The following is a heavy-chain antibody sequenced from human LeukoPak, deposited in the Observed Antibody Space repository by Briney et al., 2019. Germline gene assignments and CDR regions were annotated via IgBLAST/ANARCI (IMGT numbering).Heavy chain of an antibody. CDR1: GFTFGKYW. J-gene: IGHJ4*02. V-gene: IGHV3-7*03. D-gene: IGHD3-3*01. CDR3: ARDQYDTWSRRGNFDS. Sequence: GSLRLSCVASGFTFGKYWMSWVRQAPGKGLEWVANIKLDGSEKNYVDSVKGRFTISRDNTKNSLYLQMNSLRVEDTAVFYCARDQYDTWSRRGNFDSWGQGTLVIVSS. CDR2: IKLDGSEK.